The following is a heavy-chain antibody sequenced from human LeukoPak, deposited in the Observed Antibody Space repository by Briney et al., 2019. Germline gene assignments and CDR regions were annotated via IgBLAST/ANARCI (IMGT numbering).Heavy chain of an antibody. D-gene: IGHD6-13*01. Sequence: ASVKVSCKASGYTFTGYYMHWVRQAPGQGLEWMGWINPNSGGTNYAQKFQGRVTMTRDTSISTVYMELSRLRSDDTAVYYCATGVAAGGSLTGWGQGTLVTVSS. CDR1: GYTFTGYY. J-gene: IGHJ4*02. V-gene: IGHV1-2*02. CDR2: INPNSGGT. CDR3: ATGVAAGGSLTG.